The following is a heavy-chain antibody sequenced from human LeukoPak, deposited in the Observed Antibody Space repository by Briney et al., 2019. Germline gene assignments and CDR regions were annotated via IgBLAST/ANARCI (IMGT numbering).Heavy chain of an antibody. CDR1: GGTFSSYT. J-gene: IGHJ3*02. V-gene: IGHV1-69*04. Sequence: GSSVKVSCKASGGTFSSYTISWVRQAPGQGLEWMGRIIPILGIANYAQKFQGRVTITADKSKSTAYMELSSLRSEDKAVYYCARDRGPYYYDSSGYLLNAFDMWGQGTMVTVSS. CDR2: IIPILGIA. D-gene: IGHD3-22*01. CDR3: ARDRGPYYYDSSGYLLNAFDM.